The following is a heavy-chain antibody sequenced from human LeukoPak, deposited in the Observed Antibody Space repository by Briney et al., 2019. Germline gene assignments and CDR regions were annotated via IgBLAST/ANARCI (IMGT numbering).Heavy chain of an antibody. CDR2: IYYTGST. CDR1: GGSISSYY. V-gene: IGHV4-59*01. CDR3: ARGGYYGSGNDFRFDP. J-gene: IGHJ5*02. Sequence: PSETLSLTCTVSGGSISSYYWSWIRQPPGKGLEWIGYIYYTGSTNYNPSLKSRVTISVDTSKNQFSLKLSSVTAADTAIYYCARGGYYGSGNDFRFDPWGQGTLVTISS. D-gene: IGHD3-10*01.